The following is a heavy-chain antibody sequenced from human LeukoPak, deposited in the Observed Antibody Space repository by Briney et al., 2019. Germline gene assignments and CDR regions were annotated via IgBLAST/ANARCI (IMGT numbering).Heavy chain of an antibody. CDR2: ISTSSSYI. CDR3: AKDRSYYDSSGYIYYFDY. J-gene: IGHJ4*02. V-gene: IGHV3-21*01. Sequence: GGSLRLSCAASGFTFSSCSMDWVRQAPGKGLEWVSSISTSSSYIYYADSVKGRFSISRDNARNSLYPQMNSLRAEDTAVYYCAKDRSYYDSSGYIYYFDYWGQGTLVTVSS. D-gene: IGHD3-22*01. CDR1: GFTFSSCS.